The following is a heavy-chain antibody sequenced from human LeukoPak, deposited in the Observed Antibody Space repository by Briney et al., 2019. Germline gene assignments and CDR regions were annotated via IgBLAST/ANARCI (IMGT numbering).Heavy chain of an antibody. CDR3: ARDDSGDYSLDH. Sequence: GGSLRLSCVASAFTFSSYSMNWVRQAPGKGLEWVSSISSGSSYIYYADSVKGRFTISRDNAKNSLYLQMNSLRAEDTAVYYCARDDSGDYSLDHWGQGTLVTVSS. J-gene: IGHJ4*02. D-gene: IGHD4-17*01. V-gene: IGHV3-21*06. CDR2: ISSGSSYI. CDR1: AFTFSSYS.